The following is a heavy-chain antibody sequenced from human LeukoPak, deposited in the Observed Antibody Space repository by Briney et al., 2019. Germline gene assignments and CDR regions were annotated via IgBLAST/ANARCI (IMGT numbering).Heavy chain of an antibody. CDR3: AKVLESNGYYGDAGDY. Sequence: GGSLRLSCAASGFTFSSYGMHWVRQAPGKGLEWVAVISYDGSNKYYADSVKGRFTISRDNSENTLYLQMNSLRAEDTAVYYCAKVLESNGYYGDAGDYWGQGTLVTVSS. V-gene: IGHV3-30*18. CDR2: ISYDGSNK. J-gene: IGHJ4*02. D-gene: IGHD3-22*01. CDR1: GFTFSSYG.